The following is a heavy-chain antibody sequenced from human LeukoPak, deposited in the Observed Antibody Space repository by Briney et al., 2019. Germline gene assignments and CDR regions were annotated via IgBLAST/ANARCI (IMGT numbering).Heavy chain of an antibody. CDR1: GFTFSNYA. D-gene: IGHD3-10*01. J-gene: IGHJ4*02. CDR3: ARGEYYYGSGTVGVDDY. Sequence: GGSLRLSCAASGFTFSNYAMSWVRQAPGKGLECVSVLFSGGLTSYADPVKGRFTISRDSANNTLYLHMNNLRVDDTAVYYCARGEYYYGSGTVGVDDYWGQGTLVTVSS. V-gene: IGHV3-23*03. CDR2: LFSGGLT.